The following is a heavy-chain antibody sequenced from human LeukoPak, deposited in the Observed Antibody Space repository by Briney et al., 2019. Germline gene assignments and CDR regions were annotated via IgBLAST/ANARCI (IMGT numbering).Heavy chain of an antibody. CDR2: IIPIFGTA. Sequence: PVKVSCKASGGTFSSYAISWVRQAPGQGLEWMGGIIPIFGTANYAQKFQGRVTITTDESTSTAYMELSSLRDDDTAVYYCARNLVTEPTGDWFDPWGQGTLVTVSS. V-gene: IGHV1-69*05. CDR1: GGTFSSYA. CDR3: ARNLVTEPTGDWFDP. J-gene: IGHJ5*02. D-gene: IGHD3-10*01.